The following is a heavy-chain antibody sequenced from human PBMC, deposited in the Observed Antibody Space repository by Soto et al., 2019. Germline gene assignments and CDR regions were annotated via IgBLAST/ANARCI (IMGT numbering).Heavy chain of an antibody. CDR2: IYPGDSDT. CDR1: GYSFTSYW. CDR3: ASFTYYYDSSGYGNFDY. Sequence: GESLKISCKGSGYSFTSYWIGWVRQMPGKGLEWMGIIYPGDSDTRYSPSFQGQVTISADKSISTAYLQWSSLKASDTAMYYCASFTYYYDSSGYGNFDYWGQGTLVTVSS. V-gene: IGHV5-51*01. D-gene: IGHD3-22*01. J-gene: IGHJ4*02.